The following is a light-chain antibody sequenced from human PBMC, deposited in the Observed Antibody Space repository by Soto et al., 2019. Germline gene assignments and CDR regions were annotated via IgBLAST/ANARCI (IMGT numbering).Light chain of an antibody. V-gene: IGLV2-14*01. CDR2: EVS. J-gene: IGLJ2*01. CDR3: SSYTSSSTLV. Sequence: QSVLTQPASVSGSPGQSITISCTGTSSDVGGYNYVSWYQQHPRKAPKLMIYEVSNRPSGVSNRFSGSKSGNTASLTISGLQAEDEADYYCSSYTSSSTLVFGGGTQLTVL. CDR1: SSDVGGYNY.